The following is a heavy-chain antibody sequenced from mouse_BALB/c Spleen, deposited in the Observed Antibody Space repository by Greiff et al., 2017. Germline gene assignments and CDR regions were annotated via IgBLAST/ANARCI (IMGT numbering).Heavy chain of an antibody. CDR3: AGYYGSWFAY. Sequence: LVKTGASVKISCKASGYSFTGYYMHWVKQSHGKSLEWIGYISCYNGATSYNQKFKGKATFTVDTSSSTAYMQFNSLTSEDSAVYYCAGYYGSWFAYWGQGTLVTVSA. J-gene: IGHJ3*01. CDR1: GYSFTGYY. V-gene: IGHV1S34*01. D-gene: IGHD2-2*01. CDR2: ISCYNGAT.